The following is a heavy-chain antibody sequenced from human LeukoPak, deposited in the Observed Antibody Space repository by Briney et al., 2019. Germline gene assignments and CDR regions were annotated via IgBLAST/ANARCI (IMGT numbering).Heavy chain of an antibody. CDR3: ARGGTHSSGWYDY. J-gene: IGHJ4*02. D-gene: IGHD6-19*01. Sequence: SVKVSCKASGGTFSSYAISWVRQAPGQGLEWMGGIIPIFGTANYAQKFQGRVTITADESMSTAYMELSSLRSEDTAVYYCARGGTHSSGWYDYWGQGTLVTVSS. V-gene: IGHV1-69*01. CDR2: IIPIFGTA. CDR1: GGTFSSYA.